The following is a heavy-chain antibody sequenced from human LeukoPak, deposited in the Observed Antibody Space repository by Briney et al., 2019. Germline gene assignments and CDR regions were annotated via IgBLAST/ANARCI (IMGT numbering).Heavy chain of an antibody. CDR2: INTNTGKP. Sequence: GASVKVSCKASGYTFTSYAMNWVRQAPGQGLEWMGWINTNTGKPTYAQGFTGRFVFSLDTSVSTAYLQISSLKAEDTAVYYCARSCGDDCYFVGPNDAFDIWGQGTMVTVSS. V-gene: IGHV7-4-1*02. CDR1: GYTFTSYA. D-gene: IGHD2-21*02. J-gene: IGHJ3*02. CDR3: ARSCGDDCYFVGPNDAFDI.